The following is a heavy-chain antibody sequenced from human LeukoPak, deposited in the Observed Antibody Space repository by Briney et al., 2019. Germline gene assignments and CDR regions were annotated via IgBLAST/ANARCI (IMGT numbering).Heavy chain of an antibody. CDR2: VDPEDGET. V-gene: IGHV1-69-2*01. CDR1: GCTFTDYY. D-gene: IGHD6-6*01. Sequence: ATVKISCKVSGCTFTDYYMHWVRQAPGKGLEWMGLVDPEDGETIYAEKFQGRVTITADTSTDTAYMELSSLRSEDTAVYYCATIEYSSSSRAFDIWGQGTMVTVSS. CDR3: ATIEYSSSSRAFDI. J-gene: IGHJ3*02.